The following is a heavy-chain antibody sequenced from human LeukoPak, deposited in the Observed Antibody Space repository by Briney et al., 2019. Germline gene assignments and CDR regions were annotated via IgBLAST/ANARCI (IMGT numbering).Heavy chain of an antibody. V-gene: IGHV3-9*01. J-gene: IGHJ4*02. Sequence: GGSLRLSCAASGFTFDDYAMPWVRQAPGKGLEWVSGISWNSGSIGYADSVKGRFTISRDSAKNSLYLQMNSLRAEDTALYYCAKGNYYDSSGYFDYWGQGTLVTVSS. CDR2: ISWNSGSI. CDR3: AKGNYYDSSGYFDY. D-gene: IGHD3-22*01. CDR1: GFTFDDYA.